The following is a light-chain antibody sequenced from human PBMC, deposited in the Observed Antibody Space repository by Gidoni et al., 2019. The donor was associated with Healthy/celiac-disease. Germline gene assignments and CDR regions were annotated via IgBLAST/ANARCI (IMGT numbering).Light chain of an antibody. CDR3: QQYNNWPRT. CDR2: GAS. Sequence: ERVMTQSPATLSVSPGERATLSCRASQSVSSHLASYQQKPGHAPRLLIYGASTRATGIPARFSGSGSWTEFPLPISSLQSADFAVYYCQQYNNWPRTFGQGTKVEIK. CDR1: QSVSSH. J-gene: IGKJ1*01. V-gene: IGKV3-15*01.